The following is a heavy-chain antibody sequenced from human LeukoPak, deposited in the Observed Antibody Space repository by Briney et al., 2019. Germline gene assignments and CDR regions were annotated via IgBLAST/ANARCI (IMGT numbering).Heavy chain of an antibody. Sequence: ASVKVYCKASGYSFTGFYIHWVRQAPGQGLEWMGWINPNSGGPKYAQKFQGRVTMTRDTSISTAYMELSRLKSDDTAVYFCARRVGVIGATWPFDYWGQGTLVTVSS. CDR2: INPNSGGP. D-gene: IGHD3-3*01. CDR1: GYSFTGFY. V-gene: IGHV1-2*02. CDR3: ARRVGVIGATWPFDY. J-gene: IGHJ4*02.